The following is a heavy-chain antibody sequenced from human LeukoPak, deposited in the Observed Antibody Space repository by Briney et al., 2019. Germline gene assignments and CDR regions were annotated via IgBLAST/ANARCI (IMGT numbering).Heavy chain of an antibody. J-gene: IGHJ3*02. CDR3: ARNWWFGEVLLGDHAFDI. CDR1: GGSISSYY. CDR2: IYDSGST. Sequence: PSGTLSLTCTVSGGSISSYYWSWIRQPPGKGLEWIGYIYDSGSTNYNPSLKSRVTISVDMSKKQFSLKLSSVTAADTAVYFCARNWWFGEVLLGDHAFDIWGQGTMVTVSS. V-gene: IGHV4-59*01. D-gene: IGHD3-10*01.